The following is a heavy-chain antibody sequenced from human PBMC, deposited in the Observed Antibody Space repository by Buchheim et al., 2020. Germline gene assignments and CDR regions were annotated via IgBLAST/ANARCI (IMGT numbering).Heavy chain of an antibody. CDR3: ANSLVAAADYYYYYGMDV. CDR2: ISYDGSNK. CDR1: GFTFSSYG. Sequence: QVQLVESGGGVVQPGRSLRLSCAASGFTFSSYGMHWVRQAPGKGLEWVAVISYDGSNKYYADSVKGRFTISRDNSKNTLYLQMNSLRAEDTAVYYCANSLVAAADYYYYYGMDVWGQGTT. D-gene: IGHD6-13*01. J-gene: IGHJ6*02. V-gene: IGHV3-30*18.